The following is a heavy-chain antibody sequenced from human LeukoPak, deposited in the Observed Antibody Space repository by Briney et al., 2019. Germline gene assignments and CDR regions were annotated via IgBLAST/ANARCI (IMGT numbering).Heavy chain of an antibody. Sequence: PGGSLRLSCAASGFTFSSYSMNWVRQAPGKGLEWVANIKQDGSEKYYVDSVKGRFTISRDNAKNSLYLQMNSLRAEDTAVYYCASRIAARRFPTYYFDYWGQGTLVTVSS. V-gene: IGHV3-7*01. D-gene: IGHD6-6*01. CDR2: IKQDGSEK. CDR3: ASRIAARRFPTYYFDY. J-gene: IGHJ4*02. CDR1: GFTFSSYS.